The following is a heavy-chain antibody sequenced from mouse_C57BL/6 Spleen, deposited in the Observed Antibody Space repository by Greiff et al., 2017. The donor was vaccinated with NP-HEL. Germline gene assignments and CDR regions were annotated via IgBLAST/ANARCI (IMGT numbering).Heavy chain of an antibody. CDR3: TRLHDYYGRWFDY. J-gene: IGHJ2*01. D-gene: IGHD1-2*01. CDR1: GFTFSDAW. Sequence: EVKVEESGGGLVQPGGSMKLSCAASGFTFSDAWMDWVRQSPEKGLEWVAEIRNKANNHATYYAESVKGRFTISRDDSKSSVYLQMNSLRAEDTAIYYCTRLHDYYGRWFDYWGQGTTLTVSS. V-gene: IGHV6-6*01. CDR2: IRNKANNHAT.